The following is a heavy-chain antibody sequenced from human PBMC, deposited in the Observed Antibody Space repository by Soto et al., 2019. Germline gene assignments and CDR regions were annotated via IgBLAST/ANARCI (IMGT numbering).Heavy chain of an antibody. V-gene: IGHV4-31*01. J-gene: IGHJ4*02. Sequence: QVQLQESGPGLVKPSQTLTLTCTVSGGSISSGSFYWSWIRQHPGKGLEWIGHISDSGSSYYNPSHESLVTISVDTSKNQFSLKLSAVTAADTAVYFCARTTFYDIFTAYYSLFDYWGQGTLVTVSS. CDR2: ISDSGSS. CDR1: GGSISSGSFY. D-gene: IGHD3-9*01. CDR3: ARTTFYDIFTAYYSLFDY.